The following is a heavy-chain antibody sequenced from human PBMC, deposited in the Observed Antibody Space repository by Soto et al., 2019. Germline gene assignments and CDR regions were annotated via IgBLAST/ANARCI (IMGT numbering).Heavy chain of an antibody. CDR2: IGHDGAVK. CDR1: GYTFSMFS. D-gene: IGHD6-19*01. CDR3: AKEVTDVAGPWYFDL. J-gene: IGHJ2*01. Sequence: QVHLVESGGGVIQPGTSLTLSCAASGYTFSMFSIHWIRQAPGKGLEWVAVIGHDGAVKHYGDSVKGRFALSRDNSKNMVFLQMNRLGVADTAIYYCAKEVTDVAGPWYFDLWGRGTLVSVSS. V-gene: IGHV3-30*09.